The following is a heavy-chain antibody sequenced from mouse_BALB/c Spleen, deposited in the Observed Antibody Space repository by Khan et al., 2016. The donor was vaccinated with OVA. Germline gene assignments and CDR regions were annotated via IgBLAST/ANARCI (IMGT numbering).Heavy chain of an antibody. CDR2: ISSCSSTI. V-gene: IGHV5-17*02. J-gene: IGHJ4*01. CDR1: GFTFSSFG. CDR3: ARSRLRYAMDY. Sequence: EVELVESGGGLVQPGGSRKLSCAASGFTFSSFGMHWVRQAPEKGLEWVAYISSCSSTIYYADTVKGRFTISRDNPKNTLFLQMTSLRSEDTAMYYCARSRLRYAMDYWGKGTSVTVSS. D-gene: IGHD1-1*01.